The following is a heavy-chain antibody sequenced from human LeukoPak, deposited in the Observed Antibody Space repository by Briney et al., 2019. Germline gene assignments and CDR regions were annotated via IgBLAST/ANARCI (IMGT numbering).Heavy chain of an antibody. CDR3: AKGAGPVIAASGHFDY. CDR2: VSGSGTTT. D-gene: IGHD6-13*01. V-gene: IGHV3-23*01. Sequence: GGSLRLSCAASGFTVRNYAMNWVRQAPGKGPEWVSVVSGSGTTTDYADSVKGRFTISRDNSKNTLYLQMNSLRVEDTGLYYCAKGAGPVIAASGHFDYWGQGTLITVS. CDR1: GFTVRNYA. J-gene: IGHJ4*02.